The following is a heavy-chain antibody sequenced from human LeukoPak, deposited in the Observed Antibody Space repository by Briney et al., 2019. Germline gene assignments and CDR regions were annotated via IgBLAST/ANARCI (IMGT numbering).Heavy chain of an antibody. CDR1: GFTFSNFD. J-gene: IGHJ6*02. D-gene: IGHD6-13*01. CDR2: ITTTSRYI. Sequence: GGSLRLSCAASGFTFSNFDMNWIRQAPGKGLEWVSSITTTSRYIYYAGSVKGRFTISRDNARNSLYLQMNSLRAEDTAVYYCARDSAAAGTVYYYYGMDVWGQGTTVTVSS. V-gene: IGHV3-21*01. CDR3: ARDSAAAGTVYYYYGMDV.